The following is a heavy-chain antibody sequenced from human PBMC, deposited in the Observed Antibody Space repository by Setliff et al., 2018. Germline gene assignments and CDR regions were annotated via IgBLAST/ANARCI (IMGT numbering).Heavy chain of an antibody. Sequence: SETLSLTCTVSGYSISSGYYWGWIRQPPGKGLEWIGSIYHSGSTYYNPSLKSRVTISVDTSKNQFSLKLSSVTAADTAVYYCALMGGFGESSNWFDPWGQGTLVTVSS. CDR3: ALMGGFGESSNWFDP. CDR1: GYSISSGYY. CDR2: IYHSGST. V-gene: IGHV4-38-2*02. D-gene: IGHD3-10*01. J-gene: IGHJ5*02.